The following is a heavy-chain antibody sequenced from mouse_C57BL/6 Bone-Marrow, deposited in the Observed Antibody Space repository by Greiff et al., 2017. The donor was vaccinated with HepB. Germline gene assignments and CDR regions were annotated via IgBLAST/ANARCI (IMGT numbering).Heavy chain of an antibody. V-gene: IGHV1-15*01. CDR3: TRYYSKGGY. CDR2: IDPETGGT. D-gene: IGHD2-5*01. Sequence: QVHVKQSGAELVRPGASVTLSCKASGYTFTDYEMHWVKQTPVHGLEWIGAIDPETGGTAYNQKFKGKAILTADKSSSTAYMELRSLTSEDSAVYYCTRYYSKGGYWGQGTTLTVSS. J-gene: IGHJ2*01. CDR1: GYTFTDYE.